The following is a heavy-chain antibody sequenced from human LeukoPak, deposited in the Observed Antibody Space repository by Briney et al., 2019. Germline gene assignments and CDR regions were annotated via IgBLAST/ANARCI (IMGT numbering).Heavy chain of an antibody. CDR3: AKVGLSVVVPAAHAFDI. CDR2: ISGSGGST. Sequence: GGSLRLSCVASGFTFSSYAMSWVRQAPGKGLEWVSAISGSGGSTYYADSVKGRFTISRDNSKNTLYLQMNSLRAEDTAVYYCAKVGLSVVVPAAHAFDIWGQGTMVTVSS. D-gene: IGHD2-2*01. CDR1: GFTFSSYA. V-gene: IGHV3-23*01. J-gene: IGHJ3*02.